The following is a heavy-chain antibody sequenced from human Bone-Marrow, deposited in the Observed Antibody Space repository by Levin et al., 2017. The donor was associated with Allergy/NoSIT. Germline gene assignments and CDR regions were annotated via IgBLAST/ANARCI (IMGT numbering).Heavy chain of an antibody. CDR2: SRNKANSYTT. CDR1: GFKFSDYY. Sequence: GESLKISCAASGFKFSDYYIDWVRQAPGKGLEWVGRSRNKANSYTTEYAASVKGRFTISRDESKKSLYLQMNSLKTEDTAIYFCTKGAGSDGRDSGTHWGQGTLVTVSS. D-gene: IGHD3-10*01. CDR3: TKGAGSDGRDSGTH. J-gene: IGHJ1*01. V-gene: IGHV3-72*01.